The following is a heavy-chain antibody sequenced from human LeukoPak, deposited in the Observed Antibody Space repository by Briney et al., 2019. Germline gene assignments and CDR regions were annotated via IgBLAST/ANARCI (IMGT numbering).Heavy chain of an antibody. CDR3: ARGYSGYEPYYYYGMDV. CDR1: GGSISSGDYY. D-gene: IGHD5-12*01. V-gene: IGHV4-30-4*01. CDR2: IYYSGST. Sequence: PSETLSLTCTVSGGSISSGDYYWSWIRQPPGKGLEWIGYIYYSGSTYYNPSLKSRVTISVDTSKNQFSLKLSSVTAADTAVYYCARGYSGYEPYYYYGMDVWGQGTTVTVSS. J-gene: IGHJ6*02.